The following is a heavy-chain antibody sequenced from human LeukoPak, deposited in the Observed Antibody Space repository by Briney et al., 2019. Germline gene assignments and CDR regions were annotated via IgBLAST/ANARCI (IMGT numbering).Heavy chain of an antibody. CDR1: GGSISQYY. Sequence: SETLSLTCTVSGGSISQYYWSWIRQPPGKGLEWIGFIYYSGSTKSNPSLKSRVTISIDTSQNQFSLRLTSLTAADTAVYFCAREGDGYSYPYWGRGALVTVSS. V-gene: IGHV4-59*01. CDR3: AREGDGYSYPY. CDR2: IYYSGST. J-gene: IGHJ4*02. D-gene: IGHD5-24*01.